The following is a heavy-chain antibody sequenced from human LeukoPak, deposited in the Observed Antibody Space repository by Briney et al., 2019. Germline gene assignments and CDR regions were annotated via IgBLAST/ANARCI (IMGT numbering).Heavy chain of an antibody. J-gene: IGHJ4*02. V-gene: IGHV3-23*01. Sequence: GGSLRLSCAASGFTFPRHAMSWVRQAPGKGLEWVARSGGRGGRTHYADSVKGRFTISRDNSQNTVYLHMNSLRADDTAVYYCAQEHFDTSGYYSRFDNWGQGILVTVSS. CDR1: GFTFPRHA. CDR3: AQEHFDTSGYYSRFDN. D-gene: IGHD3-22*01. CDR2: SGGRGGRT.